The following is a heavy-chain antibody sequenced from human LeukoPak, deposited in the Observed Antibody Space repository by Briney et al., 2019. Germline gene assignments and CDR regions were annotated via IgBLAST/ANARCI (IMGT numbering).Heavy chain of an antibody. J-gene: IGHJ3*02. CDR1: GFTFSSYA. V-gene: IGHV3-30*14. D-gene: IGHD2-21*01. Sequence: PGRSLRLSCAASGFTFSSYAMHWVRQAPGKGLEWVAVISYDGSNKYYADSVKGRFTISRDNSKNTLYLQMNSLRAEDTAVYYCARGGDEAFDIWGQGTMVTVSS. CDR2: ISYDGSNK. CDR3: ARGGDEAFDI.